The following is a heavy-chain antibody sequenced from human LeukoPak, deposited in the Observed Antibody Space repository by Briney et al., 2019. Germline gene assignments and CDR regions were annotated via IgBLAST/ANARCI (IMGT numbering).Heavy chain of an antibody. V-gene: IGHV4-59*01. CDR3: ATTWYYNSRVYLFED. Sequence: SETLSLTCSVSGVPISTCYWSWIRQSPGKGLEWIAYVYYNGDIMYNPSLKSRVTISLDTSKNQVSLSVTSVTAADTAVYFCATTWYYNSRVYLFEDWGHGTLVTVSS. D-gene: IGHD3-22*01. CDR2: VYYNGDI. CDR1: GVPISTCY. J-gene: IGHJ4*01.